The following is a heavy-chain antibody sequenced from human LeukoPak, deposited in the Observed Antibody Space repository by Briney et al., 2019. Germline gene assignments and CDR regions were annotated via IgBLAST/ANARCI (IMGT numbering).Heavy chain of an antibody. CDR3: ASRFSGYFVN. V-gene: IGHV4-30-4*01. D-gene: IGHD3-22*01. Sequence: SQTLSLTCTVSGGSISSGDYYWSWIRQPPGRGLEWIGYIYYSGSTYYNPSLKSRVTISVDTSKNQFSLKLSSVTPADTAVYYCASRFSGYFVNWGQGTLVTVSS. CDR1: GGSISSGDYY. CDR2: IYYSGST. J-gene: IGHJ4*02.